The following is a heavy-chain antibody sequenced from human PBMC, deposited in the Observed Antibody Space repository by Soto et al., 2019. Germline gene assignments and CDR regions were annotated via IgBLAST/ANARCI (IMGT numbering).Heavy chain of an antibody. CDR1: GFTFESYG. J-gene: IGHJ6*02. CDR2: ISYDGSQT. CDR3: ARDSRPLDQYYYYGMDV. Sequence: QVQVVESGGGVVQPGRALRLSCAASGFTFESYGMHWVRQAPGKVLEWVAVISYDGSQTYYGDSVKGRFSISRDNSQNILSLEMNSLRGDDSAVYYCARDSRPLDQYYYYGMDVWGQGTTVTVSS. D-gene: IGHD1-1*01. V-gene: IGHV3-30*03.